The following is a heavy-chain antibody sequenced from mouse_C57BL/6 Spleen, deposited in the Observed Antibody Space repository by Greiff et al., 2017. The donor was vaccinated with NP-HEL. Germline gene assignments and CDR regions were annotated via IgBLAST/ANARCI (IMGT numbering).Heavy chain of an antibody. J-gene: IGHJ3*01. V-gene: IGHV1-50*01. Sequence: VQLQQPGAELVKPGASVKLSCKASGYTFTSYWMQWVKQRPGQGLEWIGEIDPSDSYTNYNQKFKGKATLTVDTSSSTAYMQLSSLTSEDSAVYYCATYDYGGCAYWGQGTLVTVSA. CDR2: IDPSDSYT. CDR3: ATYDYGGCAY. D-gene: IGHD2-4*01. CDR1: GYTFTSYW.